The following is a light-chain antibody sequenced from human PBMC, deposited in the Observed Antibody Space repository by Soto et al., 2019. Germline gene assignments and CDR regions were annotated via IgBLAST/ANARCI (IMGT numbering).Light chain of an antibody. V-gene: IGKV1-5*03. J-gene: IGKJ4*01. CDR3: PQYKFHSLS. CDR2: KAS. Sequence: DIQMTQSPSTLSASVGDRVTITCRASQNINRWLACYQQRLGKAPNLLINKASTLDAGVPSRFSGSTSGTEFTLTILSLKTDDFASYFCPQYKFHSLSSGGETKVEIK. CDR1: QNINRW.